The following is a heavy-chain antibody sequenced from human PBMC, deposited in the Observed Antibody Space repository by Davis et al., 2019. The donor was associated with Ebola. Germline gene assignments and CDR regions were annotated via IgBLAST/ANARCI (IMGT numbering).Heavy chain of an antibody. D-gene: IGHD4-11*01. CDR1: GFTFSSYA. Sequence: GESLKISCAASGFTFSSYAMSWVRQAPGKGLEWVSYISSSGSTIYYADSVKGRFTISRDNSKNTLYLQMNSLRAEDTAVYYCARVPSTVTYYYYGMDVWGQGTTVTVSS. CDR2: ISSSGSTI. J-gene: IGHJ6*02. CDR3: ARVPSTVTYYYYGMDV. V-gene: IGHV3-48*01.